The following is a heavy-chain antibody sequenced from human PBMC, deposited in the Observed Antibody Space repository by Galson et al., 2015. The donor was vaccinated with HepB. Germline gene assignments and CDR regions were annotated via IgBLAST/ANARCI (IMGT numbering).Heavy chain of an antibody. CDR1: GYTFTSYG. Sequence: SVKVSCKASGYTFTSYGISWVRQAPGQGLEWMGWISAYNGNTNYAQKLQGRVTMTTDTSTSTAYMELRSLRSDDTAVYYCARDRRSVSGYSSSWSEQYNWFDTWGQGTLVTVSS. CDR3: ARDRRSVSGYSSSWSEQYNWFDT. V-gene: IGHV1-18*04. J-gene: IGHJ5*02. D-gene: IGHD6-13*01. CDR2: ISAYNGNT.